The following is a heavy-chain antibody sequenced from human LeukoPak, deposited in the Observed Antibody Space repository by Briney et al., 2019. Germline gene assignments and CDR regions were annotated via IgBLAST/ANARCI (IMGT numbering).Heavy chain of an antibody. CDR1: GFTFSTSS. V-gene: IGHV3-7*01. CDR3: ARDEGSSENWNYAQY. CDR2: IKQDGSEK. Sequence: GGSLRLSCTASGFTFSTSSMNWVRQAPGKGLEWVANIKQDGSEKYYVDSVKGRFTISRDNAKNSLYLQMNSLRAEDTAVYYCARDEGSSENWNYAQYWGQGTLVTVSS. J-gene: IGHJ4*02. D-gene: IGHD1-7*01.